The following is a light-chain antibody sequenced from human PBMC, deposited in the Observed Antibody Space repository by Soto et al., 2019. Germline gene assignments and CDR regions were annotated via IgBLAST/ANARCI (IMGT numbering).Light chain of an antibody. Sequence: IVMTQSPATLSVSPGERATLSCRASQSVSSNLAWYQQKPGQAPRLLIYGASTRATGIPARFSGSGSGTEFTLNMSSLQSEDFSVYYCQPNNTRPPWTSGQGTKVDIK. CDR1: QSVSSN. CDR3: QPNNTRPPWT. CDR2: GAS. V-gene: IGKV3-15*01. J-gene: IGKJ1*01.